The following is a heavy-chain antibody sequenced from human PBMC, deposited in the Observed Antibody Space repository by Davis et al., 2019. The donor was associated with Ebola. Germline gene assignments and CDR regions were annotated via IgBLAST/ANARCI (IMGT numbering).Heavy chain of an antibody. J-gene: IGHJ4*02. D-gene: IGHD1-1*01. Sequence: GESLKISCKGSGYSFTSYWIAWVRQMPGKGLEWMGIIYPGDSDTRYSPSFQGQVTISADKSISTAYLQWSSLKASDTAMYYCATALGTHSSLFDYWGQGTLVTVSS. CDR1: GYSFTSYW. CDR2: IYPGDSDT. CDR3: ATALGTHSSLFDY. V-gene: IGHV5-51*01.